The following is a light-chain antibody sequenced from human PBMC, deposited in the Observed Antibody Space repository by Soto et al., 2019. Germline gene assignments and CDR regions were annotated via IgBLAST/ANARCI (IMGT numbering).Light chain of an antibody. Sequence: QSALTQPRSVSGSPGQSVTISCTGTSSDVGGYNYVPWYEQHPGKAPKLLIYDVNLRPSGVPDRFSGSKSGNTASLTVSGLQAEDEADYYCCSYAGSPWVFGGGTKVTVL. CDR1: SSDVGGYNY. V-gene: IGLV2-11*01. J-gene: IGLJ3*02. CDR2: DVN. CDR3: CSYAGSPWV.